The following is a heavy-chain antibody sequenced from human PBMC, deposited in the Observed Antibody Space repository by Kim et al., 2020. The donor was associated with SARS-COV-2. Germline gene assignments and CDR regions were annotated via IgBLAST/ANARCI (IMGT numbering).Heavy chain of an antibody. CDR3: AKAPYDSSGLFDY. Sequence: YADSVKGRFTISSDNAKNSLYLQMNSLGAEDTALYYCAKAPYDSSGLFDYWGQGTLVTVSS. V-gene: IGHV3-9*01. J-gene: IGHJ4*02. D-gene: IGHD3-22*01.